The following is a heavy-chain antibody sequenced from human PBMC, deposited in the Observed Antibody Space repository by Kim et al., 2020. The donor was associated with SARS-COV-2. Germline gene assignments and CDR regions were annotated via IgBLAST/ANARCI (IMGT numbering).Heavy chain of an antibody. D-gene: IGHD2-2*01. CDR3: AREVGGADY. CDR2: GST. V-gene: IGHV3-23*01. Sequence: GSTYYADSVKGRFTISRDNSKNTLYLQMNSLRAEDTAVYYCAREVGGADYWGQGTLVTVSS. J-gene: IGHJ4*02.